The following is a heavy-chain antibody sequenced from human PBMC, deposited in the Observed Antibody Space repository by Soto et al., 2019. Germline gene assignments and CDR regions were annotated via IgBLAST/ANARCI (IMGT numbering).Heavy chain of an antibody. J-gene: IGHJ6*02. D-gene: IGHD6-19*01. Sequence: QIQLVESGGGVVQPGRSLRLSCTASGVTFNSYGFNWVRQAPGKGLEWVAVIWYDGNTKYYADSVKGRFTISRDNLRSTVYLQMNSLTAEDTAVYYCARPLVAPVAGPYYYGMDVWGQGTTVTVSS. CDR3: ARPLVAPVAGPYYYGMDV. CDR2: IWYDGNTK. V-gene: IGHV3-33*01. CDR1: GVTFNSYG.